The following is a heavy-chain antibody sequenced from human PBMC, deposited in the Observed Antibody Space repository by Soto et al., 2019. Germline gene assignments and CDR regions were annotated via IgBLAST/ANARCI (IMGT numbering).Heavy chain of an antibody. D-gene: IGHD3-16*01. CDR3: ARHNWGESYFDY. J-gene: IGHJ4*02. CDR1: GGSISSSSYY. Sequence: ETLSLTCTVSGGSISSSSYYWGWIRQPPGKGLEWIGSIYYSGSTYYNPSLKSRVTISVDTSKNQFSLKLSSVTAADTAVYYCARHNWGESYFDYWGQGTLVTVSS. V-gene: IGHV4-39*01. CDR2: IYYSGST.